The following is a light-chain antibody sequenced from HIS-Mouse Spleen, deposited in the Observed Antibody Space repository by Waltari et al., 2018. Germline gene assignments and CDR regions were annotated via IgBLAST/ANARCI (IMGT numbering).Light chain of an antibody. Sequence: QSALTQPASVSGSPGQSIPISCTGTSSDVGSYTLVSWYQQHPGKAPKLMIYEGSKRPSGVSNRFSGSKSGNTASLTISGLQAEGEADYYCCSYAGSSTYNYVFGTGTKVTVL. J-gene: IGLJ1*01. CDR2: EGS. CDR3: CSYAGSSTYNYV. CDR1: SSDVGSYTL. V-gene: IGLV2-23*01.